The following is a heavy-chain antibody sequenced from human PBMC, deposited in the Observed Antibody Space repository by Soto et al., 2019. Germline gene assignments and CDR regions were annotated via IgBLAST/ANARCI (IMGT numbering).Heavy chain of an antibody. CDR3: ARDQGITIFGVVTSLDSYGMDV. D-gene: IGHD3-3*01. CDR1: GFTFSSYG. J-gene: IGHJ6*02. Sequence: GGSLRLSCAASGFTFSSYGMHWVRQAPGKGLEWVAVIWYDGSNKYYADSVKGRFTISRDNSKNTLYLQMNSLRAEDTAVYYCARDQGITIFGVVTSLDSYGMDVWGQGTTVTVSS. CDR2: IWYDGSNK. V-gene: IGHV3-33*01.